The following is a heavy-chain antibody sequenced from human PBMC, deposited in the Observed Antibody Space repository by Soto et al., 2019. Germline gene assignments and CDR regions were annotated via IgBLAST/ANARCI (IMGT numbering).Heavy chain of an antibody. V-gene: IGHV3-33*01. CDR3: ARDFGAYSGYEQLPDY. CDR1: GFIFSSYG. Sequence: QVQLVESGGGVVQPGGSLRLSCAASGFIFSSYGMHWVRQAPGKGLEWVAVIWYDGSNKYYADSVKGRFTISRDISKNTLYLQMNSLRAEDTAVYYCARDFGAYSGYEQLPDYWGQGTLVTVSS. CDR2: IWYDGSNK. D-gene: IGHD5-12*01. J-gene: IGHJ4*02.